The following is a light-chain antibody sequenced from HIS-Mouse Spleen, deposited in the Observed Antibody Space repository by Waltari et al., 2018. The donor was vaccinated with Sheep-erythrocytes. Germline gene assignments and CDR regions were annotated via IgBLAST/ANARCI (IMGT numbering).Light chain of an antibody. CDR2: SNN. J-gene: IGLJ3*02. CDR1: SSNIGSNT. CDR3: AAWDDSLNGPV. Sequence: QSVLTQPPSASGTPGQRVTISCSGSSSNIGSNTVNWYQQLPGTAPKPLIYSNNPRPSGVPDRVSGSKSGTSASLAISGLQSEDEADYYCAAWDDSLNGPVFGGGTKLTVL. V-gene: IGLV1-44*01.